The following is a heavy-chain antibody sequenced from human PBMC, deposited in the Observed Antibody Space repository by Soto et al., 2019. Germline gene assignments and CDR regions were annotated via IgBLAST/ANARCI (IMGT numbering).Heavy chain of an antibody. CDR2: VFYDGTT. J-gene: IGHJ4*02. CDR3: ARLVVVSTVAYV. Sequence: SETLSLTCTVSGGAINTNNYYWGWVRQPPGKGLEWIGSVFYDGTTYYSPSLKSRVTISLATSRTQFSLKLNSVTAADTAVYYCARLVVVSTVAYVWGQRSLVTVSA. D-gene: IGHD3-16*01. V-gene: IGHV4-39*01. CDR1: GGAINTNNYY.